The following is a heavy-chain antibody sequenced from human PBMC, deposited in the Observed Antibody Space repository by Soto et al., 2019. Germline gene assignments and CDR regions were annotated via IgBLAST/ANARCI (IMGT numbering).Heavy chain of an antibody. Sequence: PGGSLRLSCTASGFTFGDYAMSWFRQAPGKGLEWVGFIRSKAYGGTTEYAASVKGRFTIPRDDSKSIAYLQMNSLKTEDTAVYYCTRDANLHFDWLFPPFGAFDIWGQGAMVTVSS. J-gene: IGHJ3*02. D-gene: IGHD3-9*01. CDR2: IRSKAYGGTT. CDR1: GFTFGDYA. CDR3: TRDANLHFDWLFPPFGAFDI. V-gene: IGHV3-49*03.